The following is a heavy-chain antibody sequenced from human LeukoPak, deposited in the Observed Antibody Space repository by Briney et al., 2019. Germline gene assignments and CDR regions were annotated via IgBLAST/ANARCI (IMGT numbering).Heavy chain of an antibody. CDR3: ARGYNYDNSPHCYFDY. V-gene: IGHV1-69*13. J-gene: IGHJ4*02. Sequence: SVKVSCKASGYTFTGYYMHWVRQAPGQGLEWMGGIIPMYGSPDYAHKFQDRVTITADESTSTAYMELSSLKSDDTAVYYCARGYNYDNSPHCYFDYWGQGTLVSVSS. CDR1: GYTFTGYY. D-gene: IGHD3-22*01. CDR2: IIPMYGSP.